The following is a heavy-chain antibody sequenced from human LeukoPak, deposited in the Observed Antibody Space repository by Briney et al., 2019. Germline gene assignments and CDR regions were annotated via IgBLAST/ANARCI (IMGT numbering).Heavy chain of an antibody. D-gene: IGHD2-2*01. Sequence: SVKVSCRASGGTXSSYAISGVRQAPGQGLEWMGRIIPILGIANYAQKFQGRVTITADKSTSTAYMELSSLRSEDTAVYYCARAAVVPAAIPFDYWGQGTLVTVSS. CDR2: IIPILGIA. CDR1: GGTXSSYA. V-gene: IGHV1-69*04. J-gene: IGHJ4*02. CDR3: ARAAVVPAAIPFDY.